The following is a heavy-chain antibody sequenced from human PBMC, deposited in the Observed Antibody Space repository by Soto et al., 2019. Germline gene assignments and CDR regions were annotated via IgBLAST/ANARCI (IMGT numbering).Heavy chain of an antibody. Sequence: ESGGGVVPPGRSLRLSCAASGFTFSSYAMHWVRQAPGKGLEWVAVISYDGSNKYYADSVKGRFTISRDNSKNTLYLQMNSLRAEDTAVYYCARDPVYGSGSYYFDYWGQGTLVTVSS. CDR3: ARDPVYGSGSYYFDY. CDR1: GFTFSSYA. D-gene: IGHD3-10*01. V-gene: IGHV3-30-3*01. J-gene: IGHJ4*02. CDR2: ISYDGSNK.